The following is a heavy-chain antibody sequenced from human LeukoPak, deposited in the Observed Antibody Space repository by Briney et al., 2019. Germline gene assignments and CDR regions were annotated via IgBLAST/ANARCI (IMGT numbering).Heavy chain of an antibody. J-gene: IGHJ4*02. CDR3: AREGGRTGTTLVGY. V-gene: IGHV1-18*01. CDR2: ISAYNGTT. CDR1: GYTFTSYG. D-gene: IGHD1-1*01. Sequence: GASVKVSCKASGYTFTSYGISWVRQAPGQGLEWMGWISAYNGTTNYAQKLQGRVTMTTDTSTSTAYMELRSLKSDDTAVYYCAREGGRTGTTLVGYWGQGTLVTVSS.